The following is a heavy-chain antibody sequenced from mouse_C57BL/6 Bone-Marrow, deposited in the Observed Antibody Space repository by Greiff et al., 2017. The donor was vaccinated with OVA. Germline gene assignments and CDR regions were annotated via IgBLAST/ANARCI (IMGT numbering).Heavy chain of an antibody. V-gene: IGHV1-55*01. CDR1: GYTFTSYW. CDR3: ARSGALRRGFAY. D-gene: IGHD1-2*01. J-gene: IGHJ3*01. CDR2: IYPGSGST. Sequence: QVQLQQPGAELVKPGASVKMSCKASGYTFTSYWITWVKQRPGQGLEWIGDIYPGSGSTNYNEKFKSKATLTVDTSSSTAYMQLSSLTSEDSAVYYCARSGALRRGFAYWGQGTLVTVSA.